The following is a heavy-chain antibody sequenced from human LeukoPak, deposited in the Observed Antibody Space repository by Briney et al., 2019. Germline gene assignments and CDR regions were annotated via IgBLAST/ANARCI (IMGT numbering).Heavy chain of an antibody. V-gene: IGHV4-59*11. CDR3: AGRTTETAEMNYYYYYMDV. J-gene: IGHJ6*03. CDR1: GGSISSHY. D-gene: IGHD4-11*01. CDR2: IYYSGST. Sequence: PSETLSLTCTVSGGSISSHYWSWIRQPPGKGLEWIGYIYYSGSTNYNPSLKSRVTISVDTSKNQFSLKLSSVTAADTAVYYCAGRTTETAEMNYYYYYMDVWGKGTTVTVSS.